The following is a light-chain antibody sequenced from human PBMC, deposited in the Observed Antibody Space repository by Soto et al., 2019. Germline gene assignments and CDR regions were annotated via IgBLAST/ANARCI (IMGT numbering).Light chain of an antibody. Sequence: QSALTQPRSVSGSPGQSVTISCTGTSSDVGGYNYVSWYQQHPGKAPKLVLYDVSNRPSGVPDRFSGSKSGNTASLTVSGLQAEDEADYYCSSYAGSSNVFGTGTKVTVL. CDR1: SSDVGGYNY. J-gene: IGLJ1*01. CDR2: DVS. V-gene: IGLV2-11*01. CDR3: SSYAGSSNV.